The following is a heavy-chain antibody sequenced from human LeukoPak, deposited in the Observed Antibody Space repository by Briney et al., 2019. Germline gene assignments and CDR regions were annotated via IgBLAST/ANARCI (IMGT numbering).Heavy chain of an antibody. V-gene: IGHV4-34*01. D-gene: IGHD3-10*01. Sequence: PSETLYLTCAVYGGSFSGYYWSWIRQPPKEGLEWIGDINHSGSTNYNASLQSRVTMSVDTSKNQFSLKLSSVTAADTAVYYCARMVRGPRPDYFDYWGQGTLVTVSS. CDR3: ARMVRGPRPDYFDY. CDR2: INHSGST. CDR1: GGSFSGYY. J-gene: IGHJ4*02.